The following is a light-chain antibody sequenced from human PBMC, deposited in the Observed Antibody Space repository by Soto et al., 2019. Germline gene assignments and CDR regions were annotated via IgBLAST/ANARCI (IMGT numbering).Light chain of an antibody. CDR3: QVWDSSSVHPYV. CDR2: DDS. J-gene: IGLJ1*01. V-gene: IGLV3-21*02. Sequence: SYELTQLPSVSVAPGQTARITCGGNNIGSKSVHWYQQKPGQAPVLVVYDDSDRPSGIPERFSGSNSGNTATLTISRVEAGDEADYYCQVWDSSSVHPYVFGTGTKLTVL. CDR1: NIGSKS.